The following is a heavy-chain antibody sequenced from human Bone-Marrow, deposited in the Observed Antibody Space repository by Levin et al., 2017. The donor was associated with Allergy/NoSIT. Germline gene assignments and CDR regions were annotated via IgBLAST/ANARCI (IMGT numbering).Heavy chain of an antibody. D-gene: IGHD2-8*02. CDR3: VKDRANTWSFDY. V-gene: IGHV3-30*18. CDR1: GFTFSSYL. J-gene: IGHJ4*02. CDR2: IVYDGSDK. Sequence: GESLKISCAASGFTFSSYLMHWVRQAPGKGLEWVAGIVYDGSDKYYVDSVEGRLTVSRDNSKNTLFLQMNSLRADDTAVYYCVKDRANTWSFDYWGQGTLVTVSS.